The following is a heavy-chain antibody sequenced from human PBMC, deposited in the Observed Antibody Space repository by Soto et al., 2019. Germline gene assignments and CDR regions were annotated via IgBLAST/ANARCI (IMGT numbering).Heavy chain of an antibody. CDR3: ARVGGYEP. Sequence: SETLSLTCTVSGGSVSSGSYYWSWIRQPPGKGLEWIGYIYYSGSTNYNPSLKSRVTISVDTSKNQFSLKLSSVTAADTAVYYCARVGGYEPWGQGTLVTVSS. J-gene: IGHJ5*02. CDR2: IYYSGST. D-gene: IGHD5-12*01. CDR1: GGSVSSGSYY. V-gene: IGHV4-61*01.